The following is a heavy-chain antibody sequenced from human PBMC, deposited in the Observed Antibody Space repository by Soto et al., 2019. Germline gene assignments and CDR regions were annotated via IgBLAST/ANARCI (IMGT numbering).Heavy chain of an antibody. V-gene: IGHV3-33*01. CDR1: GFTFSSYG. CDR2: IWYDGSNK. J-gene: IGHJ4*02. D-gene: IGHD3-10*01. CDR3: ARDVKGGPGSGSYPDY. Sequence: QVQLVESGGGVVQPGRSLRLSCAASGFTFSSYGMHWVRQAPGKGLEWVAVIWYDGSNKYYADSVKGRFTISRDNSKNTLYLQMNSLRAEDTAVYYCARDVKGGPGSGSYPDYWGQGTLVTVSS.